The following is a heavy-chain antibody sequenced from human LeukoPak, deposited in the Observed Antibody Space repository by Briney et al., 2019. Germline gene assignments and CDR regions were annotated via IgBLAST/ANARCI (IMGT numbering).Heavy chain of an antibody. CDR2: IYYSGNT. CDR1: GVSISSSNSY. CDR3: ARQTGSGLFILP. D-gene: IGHD3/OR15-3a*01. V-gene: IGHV4-39*01. Sequence: SETLSLTCTVSGVSISSSNSYWSWIRQPPGKGLEWIGSIYYSGNTYYNASLKSQVSISIDTSKNQFSLRLTSVTAADTAVYYCARQTGSGLFILPGGQGTLVTVSS. J-gene: IGHJ4*02.